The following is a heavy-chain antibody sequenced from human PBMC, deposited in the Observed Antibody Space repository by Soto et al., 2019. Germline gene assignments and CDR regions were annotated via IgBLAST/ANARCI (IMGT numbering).Heavy chain of an antibody. J-gene: IGHJ4*02. D-gene: IGHD3-16*01. CDR2: IIPIFGTA. CDR3: ASRVLHYAYDWGTLSH. CDR1: GGTFSSYA. Sequence: QVQLVQSGAEVKKPGSSVKVSCKASGGTFSSYAISWVRQAPGQGLEWMGGIIPIFGTANYAQKFQGRVTITADEPTSTAYLEVSSLGFEDTAVYYCASRVLHYAYDWGTLSHWGQGTLVTVSS. V-gene: IGHV1-69*01.